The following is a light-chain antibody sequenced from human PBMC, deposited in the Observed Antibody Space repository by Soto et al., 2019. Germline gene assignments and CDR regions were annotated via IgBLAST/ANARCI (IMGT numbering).Light chain of an antibody. V-gene: IGKV3-20*01. J-gene: IGKJ1*01. CDR1: QSVSSY. Sequence: EILLSQCPDTLCLSPGDRATLSCRASQSVSSYFAWYKQKPGQAPRLLIYDASNRATGIPARFSGSGSGTEFTLTISRMQHEDFAVYYCQQYGSSGTFGQGTKVDIK. CDR3: QQYGSSGT. CDR2: DAS.